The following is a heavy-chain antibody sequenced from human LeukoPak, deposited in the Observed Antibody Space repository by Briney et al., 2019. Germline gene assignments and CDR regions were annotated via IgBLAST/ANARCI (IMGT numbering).Heavy chain of an antibody. D-gene: IGHD3-10*01. CDR1: GFTFSSYS. Sequence: GGSLRLSCAASGFTFSSYSMNWVRQAPGKGLEWVSSISSSSSYIYYADSVKGRFTISRDNAKNSLYLQMNSLRAEDTSVYYCVSDVKFYVSGSAYYYFRMDLWHQGPTVSVSS. J-gene: IGHJ6*02. CDR3: VSDVKFYVSGSAYYYFRMDL. CDR2: ISSSSSYI. V-gene: IGHV3-21*01.